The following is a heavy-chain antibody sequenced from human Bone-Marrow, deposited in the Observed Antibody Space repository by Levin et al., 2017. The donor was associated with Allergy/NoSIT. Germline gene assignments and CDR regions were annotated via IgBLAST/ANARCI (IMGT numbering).Heavy chain of an antibody. CDR1: GFIFNSYA. CDR2: ISGSGDTT. D-gene: IGHD2-2*01. J-gene: IGHJ4*01. V-gene: IGHV3-23*01. Sequence: GGSLRLSCAASGFIFNSYAISWLRQAPGKGLEWVSAISGSGDTTYYGDSVKGRFTISRDHSKSMLYLQMNSPRAEDTAVYFCAKSRRQYSTSWYILDYWGHGTLVTVSS. CDR3: AKSRRQYSTSWYILDY.